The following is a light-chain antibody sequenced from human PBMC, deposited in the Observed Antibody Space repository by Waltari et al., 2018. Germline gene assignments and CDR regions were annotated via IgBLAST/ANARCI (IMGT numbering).Light chain of an antibody. CDR2: WAS. J-gene: IGKJ5*01. Sequence: DIVMTQYPDSLAVSLGARATINCKSSQNLFFNSNNNNYLTWYQQKPGQPPKLLIYWASTRESGVPDRFSGSGSGTDFTLTITSLQAEDVAVYYCQQSYSTPFTFGQGTRLEIK. V-gene: IGKV4-1*01. CDR3: QQSYSTPFT. CDR1: QNLFFNSNNNNY.